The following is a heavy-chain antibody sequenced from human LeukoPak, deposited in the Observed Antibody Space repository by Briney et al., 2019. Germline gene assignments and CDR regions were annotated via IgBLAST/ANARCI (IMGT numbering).Heavy chain of an antibody. CDR2: INPDSGGT. D-gene: IGHD1-26*01. V-gene: IGHV1-2*02. Sequence: ASVNVSCKASGYIFTGCYIHWVRQAPGQGLEWMGWINPDSGGTNSAQKFQGRVTMTSDTSISTAYMELSRLRSDDTAVYYCATLPLNSGVDYWGQGTLVTVSS. CDR1: GYIFTGCY. J-gene: IGHJ4*02. CDR3: ATLPLNSGVDY.